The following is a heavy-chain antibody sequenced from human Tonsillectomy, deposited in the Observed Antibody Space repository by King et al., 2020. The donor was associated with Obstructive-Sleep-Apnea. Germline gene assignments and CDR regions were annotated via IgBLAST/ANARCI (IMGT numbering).Heavy chain of an antibody. CDR2: ISGSRSSNI. CDR1: GFTFSSYA. V-gene: IGHV3-48*04. D-gene: IGHD6-19*01. J-gene: IGHJ4*02. Sequence: EVQLVESGGGLVQPGGSLRLSCAASGFTFSSYAMSWVRQAPGKGLEWVSAISGSRSSNIYYADSVKGRFTISRDNAKNSLYLQMNSLRAEDTAVYYCARGGVGWYAGEYDHWGQGTLVTVSS. CDR3: ARGGVGWYAGEYDH.